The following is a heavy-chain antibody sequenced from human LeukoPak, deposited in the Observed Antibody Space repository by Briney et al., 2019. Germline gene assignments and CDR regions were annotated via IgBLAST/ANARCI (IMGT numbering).Heavy chain of an antibody. Sequence: PSETLSLTCAVYGGSFSGYYWSWIRQPPGKGLEWIGEINHSGSTNYNPSLKSRVTISVDTSKNQFSLKLSSVTAADTAVYYCARHLRTYGSGSYHRPFDCWGQGTWSPSPQ. CDR2: INHSGST. CDR3: ARHLRTYGSGSYHRPFDC. CDR1: GGSFSGYY. V-gene: IGHV4-34*01. D-gene: IGHD3-10*01. J-gene: IGHJ4*02.